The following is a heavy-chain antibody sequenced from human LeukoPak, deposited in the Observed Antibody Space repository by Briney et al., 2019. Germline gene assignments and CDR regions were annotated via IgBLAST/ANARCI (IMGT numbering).Heavy chain of an antibody. CDR1: GFTFDDYA. Sequence: GGSLRLSCAASGFTFDDYAMHWVRQAPGKGLEWVSLISWDGGSTYYAGSVKGRFTISRDNSKNSLYLQMNSLRAEDTALYYCAKDSGGDDFWSGYYLDYWGQGTLVTVSS. CDR2: ISWDGGST. D-gene: IGHD3-3*01. V-gene: IGHV3-43D*04. J-gene: IGHJ4*02. CDR3: AKDSGGDDFWSGYYLDY.